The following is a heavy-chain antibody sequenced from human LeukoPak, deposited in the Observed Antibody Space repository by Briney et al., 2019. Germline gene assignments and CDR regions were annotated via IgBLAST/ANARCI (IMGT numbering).Heavy chain of an antibody. V-gene: IGHV3-30*04. Sequence: GRSLRLSCAASGFTFSSYAMHWVRQAPGKGLDWVAVISYDGSNKYYADSVKGRFTISRDNSKNTLYLQMNSLRAEDAAVYYCAGDRWGCHSAGCYHRGYFDYWGQGTLVTVSS. CDR1: GFTFSSYA. D-gene: IGHD2-2*01. J-gene: IGHJ4*02. CDR2: ISYDGSNK. CDR3: AGDRWGCHSAGCYHRGYFDY.